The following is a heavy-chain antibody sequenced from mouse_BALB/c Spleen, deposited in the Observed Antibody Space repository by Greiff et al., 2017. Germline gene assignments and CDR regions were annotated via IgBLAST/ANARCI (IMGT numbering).Heavy chain of an antibody. J-gene: IGHJ4*01. Sequence: EVQLQQSGTVLARPGASVKMSCKASGYTFTSYWMHWVKQRPGQGLEWIGAIYPGNSDTSYNQKFKGKAKLTAVTSTSTAYMELSSLTNEDSAVYYCTRSPYRYDYAMDYWGQGTSVTVSS. CDR2: IYPGNSDT. CDR3: TRSPYRYDYAMDY. V-gene: IGHV1-5*01. D-gene: IGHD2-14*01. CDR1: GYTFTSYW.